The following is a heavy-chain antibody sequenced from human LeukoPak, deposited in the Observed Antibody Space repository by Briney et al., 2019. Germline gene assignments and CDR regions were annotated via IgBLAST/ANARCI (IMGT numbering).Heavy chain of an antibody. V-gene: IGHV4-34*01. CDR2: INHSGRT. D-gene: IGHD6-13*01. Sequence: PSETLSLTCAVYGESFIDYYWNWIRQPPGKGLEWIGEINHSGRTNYNPSLKSRVTILVDTSKNQFSLKLSSVTAADTAVYYCARVSAAAAIGGVYYYYYMDVWGKGTTVTVSS. J-gene: IGHJ6*03. CDR1: GESFIDYY. CDR3: ARVSAAAAIGGVYYYYYMDV.